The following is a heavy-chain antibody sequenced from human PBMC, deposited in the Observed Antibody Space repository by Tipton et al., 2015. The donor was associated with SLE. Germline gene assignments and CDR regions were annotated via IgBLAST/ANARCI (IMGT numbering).Heavy chain of an antibody. V-gene: IGHV3-23*01. CDR2: ITGGGNFT. D-gene: IGHD3-16*01. CDR1: GFPFSSFA. CDR3: AKDLRERGPTYPFPHDDLWVSSVPYYYGLDV. J-gene: IGHJ6*02. Sequence: SLRLSCAASGFPFSSFAMNWVRQAPGGGIEWVSSITGGGNFTHYKDSVKGRFTISRDNSKSTLYLHMRSLRAEDTAMYYCAKDLRERGPTYPFPHDDLWVSSVPYYYGLDVWGQGTTVTVSS.